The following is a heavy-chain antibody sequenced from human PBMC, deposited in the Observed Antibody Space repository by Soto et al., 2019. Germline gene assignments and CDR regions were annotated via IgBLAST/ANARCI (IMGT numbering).Heavy chain of an antibody. Sequence: ESGGGVVQSGRSRRLSCAASGFSFSSYGMHWVRQAPGKGLEWVAVIWYDGSNKYYADSVKGRFTISRDNSKNTLYLLMNSLRAEDTAVYYCARDGSGDRHAFDIWGQGTMVTVSS. J-gene: IGHJ3*02. CDR2: IWYDGSNK. D-gene: IGHD3-10*01. CDR3: ARDGSGDRHAFDI. V-gene: IGHV3-33*01. CDR1: GFSFSSYG.